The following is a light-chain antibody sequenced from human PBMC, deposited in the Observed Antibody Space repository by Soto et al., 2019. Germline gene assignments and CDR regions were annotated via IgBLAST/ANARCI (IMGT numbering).Light chain of an antibody. Sequence: QSVLTQPPSASGSPGQSATISCTGTSSDVGGYNYVSWYQQHPGKAPKLMIYEVSERPSGVPDRFSGSKSSNTASLTVSGLQAEDEADYYCSSYAGSNNFVFGTGTKV. V-gene: IGLV2-8*01. J-gene: IGLJ1*01. CDR1: SSDVGGYNY. CDR2: EVS. CDR3: SSYAGSNNFV.